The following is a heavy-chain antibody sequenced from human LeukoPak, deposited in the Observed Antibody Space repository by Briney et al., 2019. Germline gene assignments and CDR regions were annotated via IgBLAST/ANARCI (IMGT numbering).Heavy chain of an antibody. Sequence: SVKVSCKASGGTFSSYAISWVRQAPGQGLEWMGGIIPIFGTANYAQKFQGRVTITADESTSTAYMELSSLRSEDTAVYYCARDLYVNYYFDYWGQGTLVTVSS. CDR1: GGTFSSYA. CDR2: IIPIFGTA. CDR3: ARDLYVNYYFDY. V-gene: IGHV1-69*01. D-gene: IGHD3-16*01. J-gene: IGHJ4*02.